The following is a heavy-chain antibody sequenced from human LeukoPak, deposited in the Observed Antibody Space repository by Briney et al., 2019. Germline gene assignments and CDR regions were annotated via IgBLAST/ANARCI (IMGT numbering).Heavy chain of an antibody. V-gene: IGHV4-4*07. J-gene: IGHJ5*02. CDR2: IYTSGST. CDR1: GGSISSYY. D-gene: IGHD6-19*01. CDR3: ARDNSGWYGRGSNWFDP. Sequence: SETLSLTCTVSGGSISSYYWSWLRQPAGKGLEWIGRIYTSGSTNYNPSLKSRLTMSVDTSKNQFSLKLSSVTAADTAVYYCARDNSGWYGRGSNWFDPWGQGTLVTVSS.